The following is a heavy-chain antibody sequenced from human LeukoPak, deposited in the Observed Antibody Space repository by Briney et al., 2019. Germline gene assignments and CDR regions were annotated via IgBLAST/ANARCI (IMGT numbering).Heavy chain of an antibody. CDR3: AIYYYDSSGYYASDALDV. Sequence: SVKVSCKASGNTFRNFVITWVRQSPGQGLERMGAIIPLFNTTNYPQKFQGRVSITTDESTSTAYMDLNSLRSEDTAVYYCAIYYYDSSGYYASDALDVWGQGTMVTVSS. CDR1: GNTFRNFV. V-gene: IGHV1-69*05. J-gene: IGHJ3*01. D-gene: IGHD3-22*01. CDR2: IIPLFNTT.